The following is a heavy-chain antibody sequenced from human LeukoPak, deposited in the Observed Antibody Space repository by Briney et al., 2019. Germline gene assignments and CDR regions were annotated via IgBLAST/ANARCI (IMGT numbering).Heavy chain of an antibody. Sequence: GGSLRLSCAASGFTLSSYAMSWVRQAPGKGLEWVSVISGSGGSTYYADSVKGRFTISRDNSKNTLYLQMNSLRAEDTAIYYCAKYGSGSYYTGLNWGQGTLVTVSS. CDR2: ISGSGGST. J-gene: IGHJ4*02. D-gene: IGHD3-10*01. CDR3: AKYGSGSYYTGLN. V-gene: IGHV3-23*01. CDR1: GFTLSSYA.